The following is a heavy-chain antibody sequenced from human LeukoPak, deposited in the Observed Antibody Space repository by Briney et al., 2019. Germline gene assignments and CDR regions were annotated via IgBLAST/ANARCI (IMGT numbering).Heavy chain of an antibody. Sequence: ASVKVSCKASGYTFTGYYMHWVRQAPGQGLEWMGWINLNSGGTNYAQKFQGRVTMTRDTSISTAYMELSRLRSDDTAVYYCARDIHSSGWYVGYWGQGTLVTVSS. CDR1: GYTFTGYY. J-gene: IGHJ4*02. CDR3: ARDIHSSGWYVGY. CDR2: INLNSGGT. D-gene: IGHD6-19*01. V-gene: IGHV1-2*02.